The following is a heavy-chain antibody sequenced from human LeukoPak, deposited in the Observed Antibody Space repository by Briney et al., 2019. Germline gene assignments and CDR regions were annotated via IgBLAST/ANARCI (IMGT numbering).Heavy chain of an antibody. CDR3: ARYVDTTMLT. J-gene: IGHJ4*02. CDR2: ISSSSSTI. CDR1: GFTFGSYT. D-gene: IGHD5-18*01. Sequence: GGSLRLSCAASGFTFGSYTMNWVRQAPGKGLEWVSYISSSSSTIYYVDSVKGRFTISRDNAKNSLYLQMNSLRDEDTAVYYCARYVDTTMLTWGQGSLVTVYS. V-gene: IGHV3-48*02.